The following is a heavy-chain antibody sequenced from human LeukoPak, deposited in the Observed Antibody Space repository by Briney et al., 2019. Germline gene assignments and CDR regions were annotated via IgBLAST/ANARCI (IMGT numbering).Heavy chain of an antibody. CDR2: ISYDGSNK. CDR1: GFTFSSYG. J-gene: IGHJ4*02. V-gene: IGHV3-30*18. D-gene: IGHD2-2*01. Sequence: GGSLRLSCAASGFTFSSYGMHWVRQAPGKGLEWVAVISYDGSNKYYADSVKGRFTISRDNSKNTLYLQMNSLRAEDTAVYYCAKDACGGSTSCHLFDYWGQRTLVTVSS. CDR3: AKDACGGSTSCHLFDY.